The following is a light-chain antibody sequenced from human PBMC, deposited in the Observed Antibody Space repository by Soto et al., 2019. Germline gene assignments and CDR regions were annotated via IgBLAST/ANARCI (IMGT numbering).Light chain of an antibody. V-gene: IGLV2-14*01. CDR2: EVS. Sequence: QSALTQPASGSGSPGQSITISGTGTSSDVGGYNYVSWYQQHPGKAPKLIIYEVSHRPSGASNHFSGYKSGNTASLTISGLQPEDEADYSCSSYTSTSTPCVFGTGTKVTXL. CDR3: SSYTSTSTPCV. CDR1: SSDVGGYNY. J-gene: IGLJ1*01.